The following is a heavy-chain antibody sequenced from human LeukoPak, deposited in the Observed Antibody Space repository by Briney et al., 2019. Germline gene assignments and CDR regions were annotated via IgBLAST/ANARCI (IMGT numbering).Heavy chain of an antibody. J-gene: IGHJ4*02. CDR2: ISGNNDNP. V-gene: IGHV1-18*01. D-gene: IGHD2-2*01. CDR1: GYTFSNFG. Sequence: ASVKVSCKASGYTFSNFGISWVRQAPGQGLEWMGWISGNNDNPNYGQKFQGRFTVTSDSSTSTAYMELRNLRSDDTAVYYCARDGTSTDDYWGQGTLVTVSS. CDR3: ARDGTSTDDY.